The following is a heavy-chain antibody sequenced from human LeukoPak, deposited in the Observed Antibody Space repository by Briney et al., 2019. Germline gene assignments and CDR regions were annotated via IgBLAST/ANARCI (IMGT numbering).Heavy chain of an antibody. CDR3: ARKSSGHYPFDC. CDR2: ISPSGDIT. D-gene: IGHD3-22*01. J-gene: IGHJ4*02. CDR1: GFTFSSYT. Sequence: GGSLRLSCAASGFTFSSYTMSWVRQRPGKGLEWVSTISPSGDITQYADSVKGHFTISRDNSESTLFLQMTSLRAEDTAVYYCARKSSGHYPFDCWGQRTLVTVSS. V-gene: IGHV3-23*01.